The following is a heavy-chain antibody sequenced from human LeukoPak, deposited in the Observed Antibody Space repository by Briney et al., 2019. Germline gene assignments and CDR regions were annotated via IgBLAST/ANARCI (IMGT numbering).Heavy chain of an antibody. D-gene: IGHD3-9*01. CDR2: IYYSGST. Sequence: SETLSLTCTVSSGSISSYYWSWIRQPPGKGLEWIGYIYYSGSTNYNPSLKSRVTISVDTSKNQFSLKLSSVTAADTAVYYCARSRGRRDILTGYFLYYYYGMDVWGQGTTVTVSS. CDR3: ARSRGRRDILTGYFLYYYYGMDV. V-gene: IGHV4-59*01. J-gene: IGHJ6*02. CDR1: SGSISSYY.